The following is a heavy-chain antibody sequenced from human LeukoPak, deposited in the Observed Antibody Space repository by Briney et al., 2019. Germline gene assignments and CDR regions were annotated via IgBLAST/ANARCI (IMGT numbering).Heavy chain of an antibody. J-gene: IGHJ4*02. Sequence: ASVKVSCKASGGTFSSYAISWVRQASGQGLEWMGRIIPIFGTANYAQKFQGRVTITTDESTSTAYMELSSLRSEDTAVYYCARGYCSGGSCYYPFDYWGQGTLVTVSS. CDR1: GGTFSSYA. D-gene: IGHD2-15*01. CDR3: ARGYCSGGSCYYPFDY. V-gene: IGHV1-69*05. CDR2: IIPIFGTA.